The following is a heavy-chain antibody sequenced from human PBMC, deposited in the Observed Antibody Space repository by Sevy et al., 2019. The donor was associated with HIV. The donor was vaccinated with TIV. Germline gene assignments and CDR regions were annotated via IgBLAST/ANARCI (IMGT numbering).Heavy chain of an antibody. CDR3: AKDIPGYSGFDH. J-gene: IGHJ4*02. D-gene: IGHD3-10*01. Sequence: GGSLRLSCAASGFTFDDYTMHWVRQVPGEGLEWVSLISWDAKKTDYADSVEGRFTVSRDNRNNSLYLQMNSLRSEDTALYFCAKDIPGYSGFDHWGQGTLVTVSS. CDR2: ISWDAKKT. CDR1: GFTFDDYT. V-gene: IGHV3-43*01.